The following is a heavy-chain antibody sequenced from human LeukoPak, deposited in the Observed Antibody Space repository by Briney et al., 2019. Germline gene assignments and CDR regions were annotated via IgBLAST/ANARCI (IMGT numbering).Heavy chain of an antibody. Sequence: GGSLRLSCAASGFSVSSNYMSWVRQAPGKGLEWVSVVYSGGSTYYADSVKGRFTISRDNSKNTLYLQMNSLRAEDTAVYYCARDPSHYFDYWGQGTLVTVSS. CDR1: GFSVSSNY. CDR2: VYSGGST. D-gene: IGHD6-6*01. V-gene: IGHV3-66*01. CDR3: ARDPSHYFDY. J-gene: IGHJ4*02.